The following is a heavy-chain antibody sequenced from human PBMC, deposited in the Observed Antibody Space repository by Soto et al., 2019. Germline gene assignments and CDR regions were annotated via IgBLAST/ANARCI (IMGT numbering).Heavy chain of an antibody. CDR3: GYCSGGSCYSVY. Sequence: QVQLVQSGAEVKKPGSSVKVSCKASGGTFSSYTISWVRQAPGQGLEWMGRIIPILGIANYAQKFQGRVTITADKSTSTAYMELSSLRSEDTAVYYCGYCSGGSCYSVYWGQGTLFTVSS. V-gene: IGHV1-69*02. CDR2: IIPILGIA. J-gene: IGHJ4*02. CDR1: GGTFSSYT. D-gene: IGHD2-15*01.